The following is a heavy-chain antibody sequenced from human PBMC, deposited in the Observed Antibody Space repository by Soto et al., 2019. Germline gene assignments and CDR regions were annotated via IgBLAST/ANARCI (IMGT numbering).Heavy chain of an antibody. CDR3: AGDVIAAALPDGFMDV. J-gene: IGHJ6*03. D-gene: IGHD6-13*01. V-gene: IGHV3-7*01. CDR2: IKQDGSEK. Sequence: GGSLRLSCAASGFTFSSYWMSWVRQAPGKGLEWVANIKQDGSEKYYVDSVKGRFTISRDNAKNSMYLQMNSLRAEDTALYCGAGDVIAAALPDGFMDVWGKGTPVTVSS. CDR1: GFTFSSYW.